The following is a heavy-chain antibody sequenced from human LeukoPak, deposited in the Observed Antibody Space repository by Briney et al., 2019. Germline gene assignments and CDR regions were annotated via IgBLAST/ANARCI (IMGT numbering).Heavy chain of an antibody. D-gene: IGHD3-10*01. J-gene: IGHJ4*02. CDR3: AVGFGELLFDY. Sequence: PSETLSLTCAVYGGSFSGYYWSWIRQPPGKGLEWIGEINHSGSTNYNPSLKSRVTISVDTSKNQFSLKLSSVTAADTAVYYCAVGFGELLFDYWGQGTLVTVSS. V-gene: IGHV4-34*01. CDR2: INHSGST. CDR1: GGSFSGYY.